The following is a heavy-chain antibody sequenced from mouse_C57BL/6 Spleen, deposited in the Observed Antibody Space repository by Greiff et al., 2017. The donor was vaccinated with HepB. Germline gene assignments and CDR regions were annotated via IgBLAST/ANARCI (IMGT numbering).Heavy chain of an antibody. V-gene: IGHV5-4*01. Sequence: EVQGVESGGGLVKPGGSLKLSCAASGFTFSSYAMSWVRQTPEKRLEWVATISDGGSYTYYPDNVKGRFTISRDNAKNNLYLQMSHLKSEDTAMYYCARGNWDYWYFDVWGTGTTVTVSS. CDR2: ISDGGSYT. D-gene: IGHD4-1*01. CDR1: GFTFSSYA. J-gene: IGHJ1*03. CDR3: ARGNWDYWYFDV.